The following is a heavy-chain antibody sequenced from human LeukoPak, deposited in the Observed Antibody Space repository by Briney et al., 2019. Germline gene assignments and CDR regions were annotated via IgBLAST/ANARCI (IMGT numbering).Heavy chain of an antibody. CDR3: TKGPPSGEYDY. CDR2: INPSGGST. V-gene: IGHV1-46*01. Sequence: ASVKVSCKASGYTFTSYYMHWVRQAPGQGLEWMGIINPSGGSTSYAQKFQGRVTMTRSTSMSTAYMELSSLKSEDTAVYYCTKGPPSGEYDYWGQGPRVTVPS. CDR1: GYTFTSYY. D-gene: IGHD3-10*01. J-gene: IGHJ4*02.